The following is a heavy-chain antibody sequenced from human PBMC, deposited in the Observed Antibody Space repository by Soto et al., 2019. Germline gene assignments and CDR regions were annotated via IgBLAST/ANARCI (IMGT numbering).Heavy chain of an antibody. J-gene: IGHJ4*02. Sequence: PGGSLRLSCEGSGFTFSNNAMHWVRQAPGKGLEWVAFISYDSSEIFYADALKGRFSVSRDNPKNNLFLHRNSPRADDTAVYYCAIPRVADSSLDHWGQRTLVTVSS. D-gene: IGHD3-3*01. CDR1: GFTFSNNA. CDR3: AIPRVADSSLDH. CDR2: ISYDSSEI. V-gene: IGHV3-33*04.